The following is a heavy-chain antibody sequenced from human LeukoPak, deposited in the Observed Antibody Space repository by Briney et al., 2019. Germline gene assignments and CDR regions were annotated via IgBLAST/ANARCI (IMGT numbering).Heavy chain of an antibody. D-gene: IGHD2-15*01. CDR2: IYYGGST. CDR1: GASISSASDY. Sequence: PSETLSHTCAVSGASISSASDYWGWIRQPPGKGLEWLGSIYYGGSTYDNPSLRSRVTISVDTSKNQFSLKLTSVTAADTAVYYCARTGGGSWRNPGYWFDPWGQGNLVTVSS. J-gene: IGHJ5*02. CDR3: ARTGGGSWRNPGYWFDP. V-gene: IGHV4-39*01.